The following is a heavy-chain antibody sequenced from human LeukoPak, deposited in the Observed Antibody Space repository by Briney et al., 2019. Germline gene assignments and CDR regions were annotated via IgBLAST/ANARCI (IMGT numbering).Heavy chain of an antibody. D-gene: IGHD7-27*01. J-gene: IGHJ4*02. V-gene: IGHV3-53*01. CDR3: ARGGTGDRWGHFDY. Sequence: QSGGSLRLSCAASGFTVSSNYMSWVRQAPGKGLEWVSVIYSGGSTYYADSVKGRFTISRDNSKNTLYLQMNSLRAEDTAVYYCARGGTGDRWGHFDYWGQGTLVTVSS. CDR1: GFTVSSNY. CDR2: IYSGGST.